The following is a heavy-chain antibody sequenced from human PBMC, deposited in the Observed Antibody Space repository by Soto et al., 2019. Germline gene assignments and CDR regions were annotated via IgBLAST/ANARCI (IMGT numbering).Heavy chain of an antibody. Sequence: GESLKISCAASGFTVSSNYMSWVRQAPGKGLEWVSVIYSGGSTYYADSVKGRFTISRHNSKNTLYLQMNSLRAEDTAVYYCARDQGAFDIWGQGTMVTVSS. CDR2: IYSGGST. J-gene: IGHJ3*02. CDR1: GFTVSSNY. CDR3: ARDQGAFDI. V-gene: IGHV3-66*01.